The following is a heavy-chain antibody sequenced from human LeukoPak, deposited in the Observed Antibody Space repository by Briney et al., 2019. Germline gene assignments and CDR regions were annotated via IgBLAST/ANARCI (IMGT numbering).Heavy chain of an antibody. J-gene: IGHJ5*02. CDR3: AREDWGLDDSSSSFNWFDP. CDR2: INPNSGGT. Sequence: ASVKVSCKASGYTFISHYMHWVRQAPGQGLEWMGWINPNSGGTNYAQKFQGRVTMTRDTSISTAYMELSRLRSDHTAVYYCAREDWGLDDSSSSFNWFDPWGQGTLVTVSS. V-gene: IGHV1-2*02. CDR1: GYTFISHY. D-gene: IGHD6-13*01.